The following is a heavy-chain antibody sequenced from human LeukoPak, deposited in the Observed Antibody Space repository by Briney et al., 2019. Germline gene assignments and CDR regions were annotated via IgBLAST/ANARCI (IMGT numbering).Heavy chain of an antibody. CDR2: IYSGGGT. J-gene: IGHJ3*02. D-gene: IGHD3-22*01. V-gene: IGHV3-53*04. CDR1: GFTVSSNY. CDR3: ARVRDYYDSSGYRDAFDI. Sequence: GGSLRLSCAASGFTVSSNYMSWVRQAPGKGLEWVSVIYSGGGTYYADSVKGRFTISRHNSKNTLYLQMNSLRAEDTAVYYCARVRDYYDSSGYRDAFDIWGQGTMVTVSS.